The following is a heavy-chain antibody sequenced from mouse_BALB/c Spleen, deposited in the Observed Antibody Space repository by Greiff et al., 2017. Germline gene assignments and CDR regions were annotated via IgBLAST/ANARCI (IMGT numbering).Heavy chain of an antibody. CDR2: ISYRGST. V-gene: IGHV3-2*02. D-gene: IGHD2-10*01. CDR3: AKLSLLSAMDY. J-gene: IGHJ4*01. CDR1: GYSITSDYA. Sequence: EVQLQQSGPGLVKPSQSLSLTCTVTGYSITSDYAWNWIRQFPGNKLEWLGYISYRGSTSYNPSLKSRISITRDTSKNQFFLQLNSVTTEDTVTYYCAKLSLLSAMDYWGQGTSVTVSS.